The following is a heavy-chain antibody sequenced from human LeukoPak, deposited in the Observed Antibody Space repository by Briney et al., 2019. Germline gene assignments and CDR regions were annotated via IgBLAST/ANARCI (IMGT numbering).Heavy chain of an antibody. D-gene: IGHD1-26*01. J-gene: IGHJ4*02. CDR3: AKDPLVGIVGATTVSSHFDY. CDR1: GFTVSSNY. CDR2: IYSGGST. V-gene: IGHV3-53*01. Sequence: GGSLRLSCAASGFTVSSNYMSWVRQAPGKGLEWVSVIYSGGSTYYADSVKGRFTISRDNSKNTLYLQMNSLRAEDTAVYYCAKDPLVGIVGATTVSSHFDYWGQGTLVTVSS.